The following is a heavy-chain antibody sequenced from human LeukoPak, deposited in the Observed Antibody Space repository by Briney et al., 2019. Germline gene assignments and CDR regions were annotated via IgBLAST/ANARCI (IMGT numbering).Heavy chain of an antibody. J-gene: IGHJ4*02. Sequence: PSETLSLTCAVYGGSFSGYYWSWIRQPPGKGLEWIGEINHSGSTNYNPSLKSRVTISVDTSKNQFSLKLSSVTAADTAVYYCARGSGTVAYWGQGTLVTDSS. CDR1: GGSFSGYY. V-gene: IGHV4-34*01. CDR2: INHSGST. D-gene: IGHD4-11*01. CDR3: ARGSGTVAY.